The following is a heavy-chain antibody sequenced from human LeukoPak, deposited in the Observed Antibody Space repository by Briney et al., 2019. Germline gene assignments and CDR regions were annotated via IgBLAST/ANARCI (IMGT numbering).Heavy chain of an antibody. CDR1: GGTFRNYA. CDR3: ARDGRKLWFLYYYYYYMDV. J-gene: IGHJ6*03. CDR2: IIPFFGTA. D-gene: IGHD5-18*01. Sequence: GASVKVSCKASGGTFRNYAISWVRQAPGQGLEWMGGIIPFFGTANYAQKFQGRVTITADESTNTAYMELSSLRSEDTAVYYCARDGRKLWFLYYYYYYMDVWGKGTTVTVSS. V-gene: IGHV1-69*13.